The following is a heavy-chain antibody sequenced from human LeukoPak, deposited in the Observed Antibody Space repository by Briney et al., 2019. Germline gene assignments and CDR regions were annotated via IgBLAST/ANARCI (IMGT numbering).Heavy chain of an antibody. CDR2: IKQDGSEK. CDR3: AKVPEDGSGKYFDY. D-gene: IGHD3-10*01. Sequence: SGGSLRLSCAASGFTFSSYWMSWVRQAPGKGLEWVANIKQDGSEKYYVDSVKGRFTISRDNAKNSLYLQMNSLRAEDMALYYCAKVPEDGSGKYFDYWGQGTLATVSS. V-gene: IGHV3-7*03. J-gene: IGHJ4*02. CDR1: GFTFSSYW.